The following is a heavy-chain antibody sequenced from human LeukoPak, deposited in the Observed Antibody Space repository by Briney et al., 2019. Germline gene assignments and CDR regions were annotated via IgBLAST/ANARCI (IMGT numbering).Heavy chain of an antibody. CDR3: ARGWNYYGSGSYPSKNWFDP. CDR2: INPNSGGT. CDR1: GYTFTGYY. V-gene: IGHV1-2*04. Sequence: ASVKVSCKASGYTFTGYYMHWVRQAPGHGLEWMGWINPNSGGTNYAQKFQGWVTMTRDTSISTAYMELSRLRSDDTAVYYWARGWNYYGSGSYPSKNWFDPWGQGTLVTVSS. J-gene: IGHJ5*02. D-gene: IGHD3-10*01.